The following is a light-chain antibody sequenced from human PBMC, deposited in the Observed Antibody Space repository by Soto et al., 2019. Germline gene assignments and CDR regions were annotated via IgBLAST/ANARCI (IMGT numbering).Light chain of an antibody. V-gene: IGKV3-20*01. J-gene: IGKJ1*01. CDR1: QSLSSSQ. CDR3: QQYGSSPRT. CDR2: DAS. Sequence: EIVLTQSPGTLSLSPGERATLSCRASQSLSSSQLAWYQQKPGQAPRLLIHDASSRATGISDRFTGSGSGRDFTLTITTLEPEDFAVYYCQQYGSSPRTFGLGTKVDIK.